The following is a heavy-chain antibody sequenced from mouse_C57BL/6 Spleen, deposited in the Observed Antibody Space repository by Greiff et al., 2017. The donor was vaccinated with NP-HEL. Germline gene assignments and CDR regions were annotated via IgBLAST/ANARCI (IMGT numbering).Heavy chain of an antibody. J-gene: IGHJ2*01. Sequence: EVQLVESGGGLVKPGGSLKLSCAASGFTFSDYGMHWVRQAPEKGLEWVAYISSGSSTIYYADTVKGRFTISTDNAKNTLCLQMTSLRSEDTAMYYGARKGGAYYVGYWGQGTTLAVSS. CDR1: GFTFSDYG. CDR3: ARKGGAYYVGY. D-gene: IGHD1-1*02. CDR2: ISSGSSTI. V-gene: IGHV5-17*01.